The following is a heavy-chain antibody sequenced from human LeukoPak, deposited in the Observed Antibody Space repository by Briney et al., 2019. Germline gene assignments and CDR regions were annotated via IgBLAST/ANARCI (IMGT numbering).Heavy chain of an antibody. CDR2: IYYSGST. V-gene: IGHV4-30-4*01. CDR3: ARGRGYCSGGSCYLRYFDY. J-gene: IGHJ4*02. Sequence: SQTLSLTCTVSGGSISSGDYYWSWIRQPPGKGLEWIGYIYYSGSTYYNPSLKSRVTISVDTSKNQFSLKLSSVTAADTAVYYCARGRGYCSGGSCYLRYFDYWGQGTLVTVSS. CDR1: GGSISSGDYY. D-gene: IGHD2-15*01.